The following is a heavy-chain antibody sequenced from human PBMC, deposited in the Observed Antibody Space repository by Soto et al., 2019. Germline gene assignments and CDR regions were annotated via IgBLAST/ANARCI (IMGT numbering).Heavy chain of an antibody. Sequence: QVQLVESGGGVVQPGRSLRLSCAASGFTFSSYGMHWVRQAPGKGLEWVAVIWYDGSNKYYADSVKGRFTISRDNSKNTLYLQMNSLRAEDTAVYYCARSPYYDYGDYGPSSVDYWGQGTLVTVSS. CDR1: GFTFSSYG. D-gene: IGHD4-17*01. V-gene: IGHV3-33*01. J-gene: IGHJ4*02. CDR3: ARSPYYDYGDYGPSSVDY. CDR2: IWYDGSNK.